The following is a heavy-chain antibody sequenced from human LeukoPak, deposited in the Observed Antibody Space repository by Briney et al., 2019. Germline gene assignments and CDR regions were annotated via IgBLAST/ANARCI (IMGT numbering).Heavy chain of an antibody. D-gene: IGHD6-13*01. V-gene: IGHV3-23*01. CDR3: AKAHRIAAAGNDY. CDR1: GFTFSSYS. Sequence: PGGSLRLSCAASGFTFSSYSMSWVRQAPGKGLEWVSAISGSGGSTYYADSVKGRFTISRDNSKNTLYLQMSSLRAEGTAVYYCAKAHRIAAAGNDYWGQGTLVTVSS. CDR2: ISGSGGST. J-gene: IGHJ4*02.